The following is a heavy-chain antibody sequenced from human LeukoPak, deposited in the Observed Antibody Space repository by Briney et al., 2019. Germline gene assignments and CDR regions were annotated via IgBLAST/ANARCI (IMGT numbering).Heavy chain of an antibody. CDR3: ARGGGQRRRWLDL. V-gene: IGHV4-34*01. Sequence: PSETLSLTCAVPYGALSGYYWTWIRQPPGKGLEWIGEINHSGASNYNASLRSRVTISLDTSKSQFSLQLRTTTAADTAMYFCARGGGQRRRWLDLWGQGTLVTVPS. J-gene: IGHJ5*02. CDR2: INHSGAS. D-gene: IGHD3-10*01. CDR1: YGALSGYY.